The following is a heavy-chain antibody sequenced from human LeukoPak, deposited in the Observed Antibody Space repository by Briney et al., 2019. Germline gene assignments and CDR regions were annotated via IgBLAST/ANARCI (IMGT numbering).Heavy chain of an antibody. J-gene: IGHJ5*02. CDR3: ARLQYCSGTSCYWFDP. Sequence: SETPSLTCDVSGGSISSGLYSWSWMRQPLGKGLEWIGYIYHTGSTYYNPSLKSRVTITVVTSKNQFSLRLSSVTAADTAVYYCARLQYCSGTSCYWFDPWGQGTLVTVSS. V-gene: IGHV4-30-2*01. D-gene: IGHD2-2*01. CDR2: IYHTGST. CDR1: GGSISSGLYS.